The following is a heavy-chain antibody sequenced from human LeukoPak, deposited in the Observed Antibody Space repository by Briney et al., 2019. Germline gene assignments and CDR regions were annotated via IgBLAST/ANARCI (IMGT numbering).Heavy chain of an antibody. V-gene: IGHV3-74*01. CDR1: GFTFSSYW. Sequence: GXXLRLSCAASGFTFSSYWMHWVRQAPGKGLVCVSRINSDGSSTIYADSVKGRFTISRDNAKNTLNLQMNSLRAEDTAVYYCARGVPPYYYYMDVWGKGTTVTVSS. CDR2: INSDGSST. CDR3: ARGVPPYYYYMDV. J-gene: IGHJ6*03.